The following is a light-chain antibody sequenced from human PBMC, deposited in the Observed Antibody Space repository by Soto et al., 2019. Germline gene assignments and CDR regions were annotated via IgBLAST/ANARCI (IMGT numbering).Light chain of an antibody. V-gene: IGKV2-28*01. Sequence: IVMTQSQLSLSVTPGEPASISCRSSQSLLHTSGDNYLDWYLQRPEQSSQLLIYLGSKRACGDSDKFSGRGSGTGISMRISSVEADVAGLCCSMQGRQAPRAFGSGTKVEI. J-gene: IGKJ1*01. CDR3: MQGRQAPRA. CDR2: LGS. CDR1: QSLLHTSGDNY.